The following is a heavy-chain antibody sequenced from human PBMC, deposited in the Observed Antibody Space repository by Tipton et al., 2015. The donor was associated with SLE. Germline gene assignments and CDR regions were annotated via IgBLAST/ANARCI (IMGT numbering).Heavy chain of an antibody. CDR2: VYHNGDT. Sequence: GLVKPSETLSLTCSVSGGSIGGHYWGWIRQPPGKGLEWIGNVYHNGDTHYNPSLKSRVTMSVDSSRNQFSLRLTSVTVADTAVYYCSTTVTTTASYGAFDIWCQGTSVTVSS. J-gene: IGHJ3*02. CDR3: STTVTTTASYGAFDI. CDR1: GGSIGGHY. D-gene: IGHD4-17*01. V-gene: IGHV4-38-2*01.